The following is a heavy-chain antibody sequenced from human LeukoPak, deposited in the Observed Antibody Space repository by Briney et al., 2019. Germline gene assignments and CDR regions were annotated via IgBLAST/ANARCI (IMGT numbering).Heavy chain of an antibody. D-gene: IGHD6-13*01. Sequence: GGSLRLSCAASGFTFSSYGMHWVRQAPGKGLEWVAVISYDGSNKYYADSVKGRFTISRDNSKNTLYPQMNSLRAEDTAVYYCARDRDSSYSSSWYEDWGQGTLVTVSS. CDR2: ISYDGSNK. J-gene: IGHJ4*02. CDR3: ARDRDSSYSSSWYED. V-gene: IGHV3-30*03. CDR1: GFTFSSYG.